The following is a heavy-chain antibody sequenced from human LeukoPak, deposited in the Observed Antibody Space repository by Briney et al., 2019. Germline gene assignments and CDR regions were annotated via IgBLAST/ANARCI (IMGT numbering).Heavy chain of an antibody. Sequence: ASVKVSCKASGYTFTSYGISWVRQAPGQGLEWMGWISAYNGNTNYAQKLQGRVTMTTDTSTSTAYMELSRLRSDDTAVYYCARVRDPMVRGELVRGWFDPWGQGTLVTVSS. CDR3: ARVRDPMVRGELVRGWFDP. J-gene: IGHJ5*02. D-gene: IGHD3-10*01. CDR1: GYTFTSYG. CDR2: ISAYNGNT. V-gene: IGHV1-18*01.